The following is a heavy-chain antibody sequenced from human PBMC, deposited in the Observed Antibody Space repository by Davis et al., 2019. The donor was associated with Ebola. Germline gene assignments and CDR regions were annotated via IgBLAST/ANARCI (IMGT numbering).Heavy chain of an antibody. CDR1: GYSFPSHD. CDR2: IRPYNGNT. Sequence: AASVKVSCKASGYSFPSHDVSWVRQAPGQGLEWVAWIRPYNGNTHYTQKVQDRVTVTTDTSTSTAYMELRSLRSDDTAVYYCARESDGSSAFGYWGQGTLVIISS. CDR3: ARESDGSSAFGY. J-gene: IGHJ4*02. D-gene: IGHD6-19*01. V-gene: IGHV1-18*01.